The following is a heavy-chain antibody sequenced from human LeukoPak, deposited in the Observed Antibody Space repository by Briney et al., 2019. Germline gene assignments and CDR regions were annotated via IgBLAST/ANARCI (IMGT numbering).Heavy chain of an antibody. V-gene: IGHV3-21*01. CDR3: ALRMTTVTTNEY. CDR1: GFTFSSYS. CDR2: ISSSSSYI. Sequence: GGSLRLSCAASGFTFSSYSMNWVRQAPGKGLEWVSSISSSSSYIYYADSVKGRFTISRDNAKNSLYLQMNSLRAEDTAVYYCALRMTTVTTNEYWGQGTLVTVSS. J-gene: IGHJ4*02. D-gene: IGHD4-17*01.